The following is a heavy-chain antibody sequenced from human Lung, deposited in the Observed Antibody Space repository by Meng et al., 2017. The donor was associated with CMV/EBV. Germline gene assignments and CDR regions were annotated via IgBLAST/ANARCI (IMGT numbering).Heavy chain of an antibody. CDR3: ARTVKYYYDSSGPDP. Sequence: VSXXGSGYSFTSYWIGWVRQMPGKGLEWMGIIYPGDSDTRYSPSFQGQVTLSADKSISTAYLQWSSLKASDTAMYYCARTVKYYYDSSGPDPWGQGTLVTVSS. CDR2: IYPGDSDT. D-gene: IGHD3-22*01. J-gene: IGHJ5*02. V-gene: IGHV5-51*01. CDR1: GYSFTSYW.